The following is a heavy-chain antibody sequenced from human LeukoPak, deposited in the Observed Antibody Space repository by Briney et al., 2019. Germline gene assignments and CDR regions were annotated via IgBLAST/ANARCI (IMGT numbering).Heavy chain of an antibody. CDR3: ARSRVTTIPNFDY. V-gene: IGHV1-2*02. J-gene: IGHJ4*02. CDR1: GYTFTGYY. D-gene: IGHD5-12*01. CDR2: INPNSGAT. Sequence: GASVKVSRKASGYTFTGYYMHWVRQAPGQGLEWMGWINPNSGATNSAQKFQGRVTMTRDTSISTAYMELSRLRSDDTAVYYCARSRVTTIPNFDYWGQGTLVTVSS.